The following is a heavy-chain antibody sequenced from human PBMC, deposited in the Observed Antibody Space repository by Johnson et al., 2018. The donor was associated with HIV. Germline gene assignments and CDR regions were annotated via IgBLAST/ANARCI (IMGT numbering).Heavy chain of an antibody. CDR3: AREEGSGEPPNAFDI. V-gene: IGHV3-30*03. Sequence: QVQLVESGGVVVQPGGSLRLSCAASGFTFDEYAMHWVRQAPGKGLEWVAVISYDGSNKYYADSVKGRFTISRDNSKNTLYLQMNSLRAEDTAVYYCAREEGSGEPPNAFDIWGQGTVVTVSS. CDR2: ISYDGSNK. CDR1: GFTFDEYA. J-gene: IGHJ3*02. D-gene: IGHD3-16*01.